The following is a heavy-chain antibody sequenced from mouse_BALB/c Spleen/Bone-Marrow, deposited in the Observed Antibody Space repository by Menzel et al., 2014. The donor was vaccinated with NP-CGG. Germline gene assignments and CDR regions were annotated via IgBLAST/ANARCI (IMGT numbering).Heavy chain of an antibody. D-gene: IGHD2-2*01. V-gene: IGHV1-14*01. Sequence: EVQLQESGLELVKPGASVKMSCKASGYTFTNYVMHWVKQKPGQGLEWIGYINPYNDGTKYNEKFKGKATLTSDKSSSTAYMDLSSLTSEDSAVYYCARVYYGYDGTSSWFAYWGQGTLVTVSA. CDR2: INPYNDGT. CDR1: GYTFTNYV. J-gene: IGHJ3*01. CDR3: ARVYYGYDGTSSWFAY.